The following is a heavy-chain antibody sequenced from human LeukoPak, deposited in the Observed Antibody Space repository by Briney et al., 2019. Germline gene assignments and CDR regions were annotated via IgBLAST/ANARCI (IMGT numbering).Heavy chain of an antibody. CDR3: ARVRCSGGSCPYYYYYYYMDV. V-gene: IGHV4-39*07. Sequence: SETLSLTCTVSGGSISSSSYYWGWIRQPPGKGLEWIGEINHSGSTNYNPSLKSRVTISVDTSKNQFSLKLRFVTAADTAVYYCARVRCSGGSCPYYYYYYYMDVWGKGTTVTASS. CDR2: INHSGST. J-gene: IGHJ6*03. D-gene: IGHD2-15*01. CDR1: GGSISSSSYY.